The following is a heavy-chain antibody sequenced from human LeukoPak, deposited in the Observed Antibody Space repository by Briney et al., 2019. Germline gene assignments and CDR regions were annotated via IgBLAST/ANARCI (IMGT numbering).Heavy chain of an antibody. CDR3: ARMVRPYYMDV. CDR1: GSTFSSYS. D-gene: IGHD3-10*01. J-gene: IGHJ6*03. Sequence: GGSLRLSCAASGSTFSSYSMNWVRQAPGKGLEWVSSISSSSYIYYADSVKGRFTISRDNAKNSLYLQMNSLRTEDTAVYYCARMVRPYYMDVWGKGTTVTVSS. CDR2: ISSSSYI. V-gene: IGHV3-21*01.